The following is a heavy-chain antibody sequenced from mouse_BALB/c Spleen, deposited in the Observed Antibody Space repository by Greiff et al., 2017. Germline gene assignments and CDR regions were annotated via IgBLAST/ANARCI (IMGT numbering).Heavy chain of an antibody. CDR1: GFSLSRYS. CDR2: IWGGGST. D-gene: IGHD4-1*01. CDR3: ARNRANWDGEAWFAY. V-gene: IGHV2-6-4*01. Sequence: VKVVESGPGLVAPSQSLSITCTVSGFSLSRYSVHWVRQPPGKGLEWLGMIWGGGSTDYNSALKSRLSISKDNSKSQVFLKMNSLQTDDTAMYYCARNRANWDGEAWFAYWGQGTLVTVSA. J-gene: IGHJ3*01.